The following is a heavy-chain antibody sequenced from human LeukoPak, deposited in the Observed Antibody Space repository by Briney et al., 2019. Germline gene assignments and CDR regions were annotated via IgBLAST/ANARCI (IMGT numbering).Heavy chain of an antibody. CDR2: IYTSGST. CDR3: ARVEVNYDFWSGYYYWFDP. CDR1: GGSISSGDYY. D-gene: IGHD3-3*01. J-gene: IGHJ5*02. V-gene: IGHV4-61*02. Sequence: SETLSLTCTVSGGSISSGDYYWSWIRQPAGKGLEWIGRIYTSGSTNYNPSLKSRVTMSVDTSKNQFSLKLSSVTAADTAVYYCARVEVNYDFWSGYYYWFDPWGQGTLVTVSS.